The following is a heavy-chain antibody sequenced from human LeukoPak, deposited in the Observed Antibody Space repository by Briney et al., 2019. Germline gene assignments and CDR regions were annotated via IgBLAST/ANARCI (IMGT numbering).Heavy chain of an antibody. J-gene: IGHJ5*02. CDR1: GFIFGSYG. CDR3: ARDKEPSYYYDSSGYSSSGFDP. V-gene: IGHV3-33*01. CDR2: IWYDGSNK. D-gene: IGHD3-22*01. Sequence: GKSLRPSCVATGFIFGSYGIRRARQAPGKGLEWVAVIWYDGSNKYYADSVKGRFTISRDNSKNTLYLQMNSLRAEDTAVYYCARDKEPSYYYDSSGYSSSGFDPWGQGTLVTVSS.